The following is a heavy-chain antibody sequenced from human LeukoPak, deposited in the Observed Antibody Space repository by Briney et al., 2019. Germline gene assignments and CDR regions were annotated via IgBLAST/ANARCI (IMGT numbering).Heavy chain of an antibody. Sequence: PSETLSLTCAVYGGSFSGYYWSWIRQPPGKGLEWIGEINHSGSTNYNPSLKSRVTISVDTSKNQFSLKLSSVTAADTAVYYCARRPRARIVVVTATPYYFDYWGQGTLVTVSS. CDR3: ARRPRARIVVVTATPYYFDY. J-gene: IGHJ4*02. CDR1: GGSFSGYY. CDR2: INHSGST. V-gene: IGHV4-34*01. D-gene: IGHD2-21*02.